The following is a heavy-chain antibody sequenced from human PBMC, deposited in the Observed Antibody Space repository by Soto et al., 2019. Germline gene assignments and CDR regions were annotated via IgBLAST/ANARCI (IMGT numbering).Heavy chain of an antibody. CDR3: AHIYGDYSSFGLGMDV. CDR1: GFSLSTSGVG. Sequence: QITLKESGPTLVKPTQTLTLTCTFSGFSLSTSGVGVGWIRQPPGKALEWLALIYWNDDKRYSPSLKSRLTITNDTSKNQVVLTMTNMDPVDTATYYSAHIYGDYSSFGLGMDVWGQWTTVNGSS. V-gene: IGHV2-5*01. J-gene: IGHJ6*02. D-gene: IGHD4-17*01. CDR2: IYWNDDK.